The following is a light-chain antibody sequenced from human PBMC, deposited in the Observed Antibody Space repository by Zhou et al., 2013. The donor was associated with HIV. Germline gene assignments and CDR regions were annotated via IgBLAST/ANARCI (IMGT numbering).Light chain of an antibody. J-gene: IGKJ1*01. CDR1: QAIRND. V-gene: IGKV1-17*01. CDR3: QQFNSYST. Sequence: DIQMTQSPSSLSASVGDRVTLTCRASQAIRNDLGWYQQKPGEGPKRLIYAASSLQSGVPSRFSGSGSGTEFTLTISSLQAEDFATYYCQQFNSYSTFGQGTKVE. CDR2: AAS.